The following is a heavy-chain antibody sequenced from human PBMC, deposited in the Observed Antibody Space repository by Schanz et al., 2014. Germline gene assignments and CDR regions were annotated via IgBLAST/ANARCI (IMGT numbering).Heavy chain of an antibody. CDR3: AKDLISGWSGFDY. CDR1: GCTFSNYA. Sequence: EVQVVESGGDLVQPGGSLRLSCAVSGCTFSNYAMSWVRQAPGKGLEWVSGIEFSGGTTYYADSVKGRFIVSRDNSKNTLYLLMNSLRAEDTAVYYCAKDLISGWSGFDYWGQGTLVTVSS. D-gene: IGHD6-19*01. J-gene: IGHJ4*02. CDR2: IEFSGGTT. V-gene: IGHV3-23*04.